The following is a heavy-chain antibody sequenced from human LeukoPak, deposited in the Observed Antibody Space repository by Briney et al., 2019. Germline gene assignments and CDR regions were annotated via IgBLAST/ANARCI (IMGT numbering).Heavy chain of an antibody. V-gene: IGHV3-7*01. CDR1: GFTFSSYW. D-gene: IGHD4-17*01. J-gene: IGHJ4*02. CDR2: IKQDGSEK. Sequence: GGSLRLSCAASGFTFSSYWMSWVRQAPGKGLEWVANIKQDGSEKYYVDSVKGRFAISRDNAKNSLYLQMNSLRAEDTAVYYCARDDTVTTRVGFIDWGQGTLVTVSS. CDR3: ARDDTVTTRVGFID.